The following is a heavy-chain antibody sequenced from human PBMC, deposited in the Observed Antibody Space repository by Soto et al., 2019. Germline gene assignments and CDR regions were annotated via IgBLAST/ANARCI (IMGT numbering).Heavy chain of an antibody. CDR3: ARENDFAYYGGDCSKRAFDI. Sequence: EVQLVESGGGLIQPGGSLRLSCAASGFTVSSNYMSWVRQAPGKGLEWVSVIYSGGSTYYADSVKGRFTISRDNSKNTLYLQMNSLRAEDTAVYYCARENDFAYYGGDCSKRAFDIWGQGTMVTVSS. V-gene: IGHV3-53*01. CDR2: IYSGGST. J-gene: IGHJ3*02. CDR1: GFTVSSNY. D-gene: IGHD2-21*02.